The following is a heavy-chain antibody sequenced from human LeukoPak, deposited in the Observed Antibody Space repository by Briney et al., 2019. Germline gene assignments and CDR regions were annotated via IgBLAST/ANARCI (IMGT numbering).Heavy chain of an antibody. D-gene: IGHD3-16*01. CDR2: ISWDGGST. CDR3: ATEKAVRGLGTYYYYYGMDV. J-gene: IGHJ6*02. V-gene: IGHV3-43*01. Sequence: GRSLRLSCAASGFTFDDYAMHWVRHAPGKGLEWVSLISWDGGSTYYADSVKGRFTISRDNSKNSLYLQMNSLRTEDTALYYCATEKAVRGLGTYYYYYGMDVWGQGTTVTVSS. CDR1: GFTFDDYA.